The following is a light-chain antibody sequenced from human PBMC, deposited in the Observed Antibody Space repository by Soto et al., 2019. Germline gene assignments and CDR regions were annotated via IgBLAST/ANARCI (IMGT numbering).Light chain of an antibody. CDR2: EGS. J-gene: IGLJ7*01. CDR1: SSDVGNYNL. V-gene: IGLV2-23*01. Sequence: QSVLTQPASVSGSPGQSITISCTGTSSDVGNYNLVSWYQQHPGKAPKLMIYEGSKRPSGVSNRFSGAKSGNTASLTISGLQAEDEADYYCCSYAGSSTSWVFGGGTQLTVL. CDR3: CSYAGSSTSWV.